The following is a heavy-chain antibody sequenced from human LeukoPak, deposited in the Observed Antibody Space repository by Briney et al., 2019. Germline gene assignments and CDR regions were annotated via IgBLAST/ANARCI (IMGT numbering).Heavy chain of an antibody. D-gene: IGHD2-2*03. CDR2: IRSKANSYAT. V-gene: IGHV3-73*01. CDR3: TRLDIVVVPADNDAFDI. J-gene: IGHJ3*02. Sequence: PGGSPKLSCAASGFTFSGSAMHWVRQASGKGLEWVGRIRSKANSYATAYAASVKGRFTISRDDSKNTAYLQMNSLKTEDTAVYYCTRLDIVVVPADNDAFDIWGQGTMVTVSS. CDR1: GFTFSGSA.